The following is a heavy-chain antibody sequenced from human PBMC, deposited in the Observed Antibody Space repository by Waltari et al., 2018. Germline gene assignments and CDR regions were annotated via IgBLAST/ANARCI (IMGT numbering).Heavy chain of an antibody. V-gene: IGHV3-23*01. CDR2: ISGSGGST. Sequence: VHGGGSLRLSCAASGFTFSSYAMSWVRQAPGKGLAWVSAISGSGGSTYYADSVKGRFTISRDNSKNTLYLQMNSLRAEDTAVYYCAKVPNSSGWYRFDYWGQGTLVTVSS. CDR1: GFTFSSYA. J-gene: IGHJ4*02. CDR3: AKVPNSSGWYRFDY. D-gene: IGHD6-19*01.